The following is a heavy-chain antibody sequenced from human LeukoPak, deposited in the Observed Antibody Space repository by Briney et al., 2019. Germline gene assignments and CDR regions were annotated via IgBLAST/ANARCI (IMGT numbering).Heavy chain of an antibody. J-gene: IGHJ4*02. V-gene: IGHV1-3*01. Sequence: ASVKVSCKASGYTFSNYAMHWVRQAPGQRLEWMGWINAGNGNTKYSQKFQGSVTFTRDTSANTAYMELSSLRSEDTAVYYCASLGLVLDYWGQGTLVTVSS. CDR3: ASLGLVLDY. CDR1: GYTFSNYA. D-gene: IGHD6-19*01. CDR2: INAGNGNT.